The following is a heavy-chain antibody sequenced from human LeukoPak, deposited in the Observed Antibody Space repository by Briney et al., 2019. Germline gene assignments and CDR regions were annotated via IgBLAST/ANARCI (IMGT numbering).Heavy chain of an antibody. J-gene: IGHJ6*03. Sequence: PSETLSLTCTVSGDSITNDNWWSWVRQPPGKGLEWIGEISHSRGTNYNPSLKSRVTISVDTSKNQFSLKLSSVTAADTAVYYCARAARYYDSSGYYSPYYYYMDVWGKGTTVTVSS. CDR2: ISHSRGT. V-gene: IGHV4-4*02. CDR1: GDSITNDNW. D-gene: IGHD3-22*01. CDR3: ARAARYYDSSGYYSPYYYYMDV.